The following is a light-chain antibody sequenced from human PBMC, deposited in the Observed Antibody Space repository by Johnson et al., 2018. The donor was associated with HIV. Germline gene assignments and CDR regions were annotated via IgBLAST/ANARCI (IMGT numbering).Light chain of an antibody. CDR1: KLGDKY. CDR3: GTWVSSVSAPYV. V-gene: IGLV3-1*01. Sequence: VLTQPPSVSVSPGQTASITCSGDKLGDKYACWYQQKPGQSPVLVIYQDSKRPSGIPDRFSGSKSGTSATLDITGLQAGDEADYYCGTWVSSVSAPYVFGTGTTVTVL. J-gene: IGLJ1*01. CDR2: QDS.